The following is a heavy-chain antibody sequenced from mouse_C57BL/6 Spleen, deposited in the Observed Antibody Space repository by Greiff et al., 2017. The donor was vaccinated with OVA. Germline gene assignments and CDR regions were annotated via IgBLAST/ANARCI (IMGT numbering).Heavy chain of an antibody. V-gene: IGHV5-4*03. Sequence: EVKVVESGGGLVKPGGSLKLSCAASGFTFSSYAMSWVRQTPEKRLEWVATISDGGSYTYYPDNVKGRFTISRDNAKNNLYLQMSHLKSEDTAMYYCARTDGSYYFDYWGQGTTLTVSS. CDR1: GFTFSSYA. D-gene: IGHD2-3*01. J-gene: IGHJ2*01. CDR2: ISDGGSYT. CDR3: ARTDGSYYFDY.